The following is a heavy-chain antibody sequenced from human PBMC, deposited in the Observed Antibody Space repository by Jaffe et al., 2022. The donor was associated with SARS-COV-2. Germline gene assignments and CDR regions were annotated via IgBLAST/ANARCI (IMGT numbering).Heavy chain of an antibody. CDR3: AREVLRCLDY. CDR2: IWYDGSNK. D-gene: IGHD4-17*01. J-gene: IGHJ4*02. Sequence: QVQLVESGGGVVQPGRSLRLSCAASGFTFSSYGMHWVRQAPGKGLEWVAVIWYDGSNKYYADSVKGRFTISRDNSKNTLYLQMNSLRAEDTAVYYCAREVLRCLDYWGQGTLVTVSS. V-gene: IGHV3-33*01. CDR1: GFTFSSYG.